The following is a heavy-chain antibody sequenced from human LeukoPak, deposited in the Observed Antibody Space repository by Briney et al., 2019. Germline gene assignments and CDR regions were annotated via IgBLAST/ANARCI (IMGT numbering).Heavy chain of an antibody. CDR3: ARRKGCSSTSCYVSFDY. J-gene: IGHJ4*02. Sequence: SETLSLSCAVSRGSISGYYWSWIRQPPGKGLEWIGHIYTSGSTNHNPSLKSRVTISVDTSKNQFSLKLSSVTSADTAVYYCARRKGCSSTSCYVSFDYWGQGTLVTVSS. V-gene: IGHV4-4*09. CDR1: RGSISGYY. D-gene: IGHD2-2*01. CDR2: IYTSGST.